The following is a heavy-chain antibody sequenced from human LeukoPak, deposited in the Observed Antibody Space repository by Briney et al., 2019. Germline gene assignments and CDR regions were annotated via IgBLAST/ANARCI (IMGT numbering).Heavy chain of an antibody. J-gene: IGHJ4*02. CDR2: VSGSGGST. Sequence: GGSLRLSCAASGFTFSSYAMSWVRQAPGKGLEWVSAVSGSGGSTYYADSVKGRFTISRDNSKNTLYLQMNSLRAEDTAVYYCAKVGSGDPKPEYWGQGTLVTVSS. CDR1: GFTFSSYA. D-gene: IGHD2-21*01. V-gene: IGHV3-23*01. CDR3: AKVGSGDPKPEY.